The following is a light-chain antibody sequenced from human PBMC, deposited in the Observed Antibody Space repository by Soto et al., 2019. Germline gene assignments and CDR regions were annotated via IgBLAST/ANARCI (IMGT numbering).Light chain of an antibody. J-gene: IGLJ2*01. V-gene: IGLV2-23*03. CDR3: CSYAGSHTVVL. CDR1: STDVGGYNL. CDR2: EGT. Sequence: QSALTQPASVSGSPGQSITISCTGTSTDVGGYNLVSWYQQHPGKAPKLMIYEGTKRPSGVSNRFSGSRSANTASLTISGLQAEDEADYYCCSYAGSHTVVLFGGGTKVTVL.